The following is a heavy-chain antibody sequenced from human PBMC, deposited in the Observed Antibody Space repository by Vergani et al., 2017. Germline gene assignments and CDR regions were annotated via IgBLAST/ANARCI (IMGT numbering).Heavy chain of an antibody. V-gene: IGHV3-23*01. CDR2: MSGSGGST. CDR1: RFTFSSYP. D-gene: IGHD3-10*01. J-gene: IGHJ4*02. Sequence: EVQLLESGGGLVQPGGSLSLSCSASRFTFSSYPMSWVRQAPGKGLGWVSAMSGSGGSTYYADSVQGRFTISRDNSKNTRYLQMNSLRAEDTAVYYCAKDHLPYYYGSFDYWGQGTLVTVSS. CDR3: AKDHLPYYYGSFDY.